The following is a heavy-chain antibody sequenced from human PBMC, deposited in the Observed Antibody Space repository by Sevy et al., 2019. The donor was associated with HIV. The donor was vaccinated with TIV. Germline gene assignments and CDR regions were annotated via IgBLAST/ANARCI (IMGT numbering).Heavy chain of an antibody. V-gene: IGHV3-30*18. CDR3: ANAYSGSYSHSYLYALDV. CDR2: ISHDGIKE. Sequence: GGSLRLSCIGSRFSFSYYGIHWVRQAPGKGLDWVALISHDGIKEYYADSVKGRLAISRDKSKNTVYLEMYSLRNEDTAIYFCANAYSGSYSHSYLYALDVWGQGTTVTVSS. D-gene: IGHD1-26*01. CDR1: RFSFSYYG. J-gene: IGHJ6*02.